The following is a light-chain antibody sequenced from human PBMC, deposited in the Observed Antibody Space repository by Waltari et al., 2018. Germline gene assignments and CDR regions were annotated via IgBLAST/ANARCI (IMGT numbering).Light chain of an antibody. Sequence: DIQMTQSPSTLSASVGDKVTITCRSSQSLTNWLAWYQQKPGKAPTLLIYEASTLERGVPSRFSGSGSGAEFTLTISSLQPDDFATYYCQMYTTYSQTFGGGTKVEMK. V-gene: IGKV1-5*03. CDR2: EAS. CDR1: QSLTNW. CDR3: QMYTTYSQT. J-gene: IGKJ4*01.